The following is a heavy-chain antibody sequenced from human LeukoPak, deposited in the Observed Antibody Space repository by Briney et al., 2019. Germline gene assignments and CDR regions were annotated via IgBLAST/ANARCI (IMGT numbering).Heavy chain of an antibody. V-gene: IGHV4-59*01. Sequence: SETLSLTCTVSGASLSSYYWSWIRQPPGKGLQWIGYIHYSGSTNYNPSLKSRVTISVDTSKNQFSLKLSSVTAADTAVYYCARHDYGATRDYWGQGTLVTVSS. D-gene: IGHD4-17*01. CDR1: GASLSSYY. CDR2: IHYSGST. CDR3: ARHDYGATRDY. J-gene: IGHJ4*02.